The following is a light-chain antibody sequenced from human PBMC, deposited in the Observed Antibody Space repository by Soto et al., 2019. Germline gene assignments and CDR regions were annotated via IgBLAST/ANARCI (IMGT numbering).Light chain of an antibody. J-gene: IGKJ1*01. CDR1: QSVLYSPNNKNY. CDR2: WAS. CDR3: QQYYTNSWS. V-gene: IGKV4-1*01. Sequence: DIVMTQSPDSLAVSLGERATINCKSSQSVLYSPNNKNYLAWYQHKPGQPPKMHIYWASIRESGVPDRFSGSGSGTDFTLTISSLQSEDVAVYYCQQYYTNSWSFGQGTKVEIK.